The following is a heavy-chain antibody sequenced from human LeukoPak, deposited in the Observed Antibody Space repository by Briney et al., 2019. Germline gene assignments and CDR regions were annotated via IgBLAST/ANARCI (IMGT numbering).Heavy chain of an antibody. CDR1: GYTFTNYG. V-gene: IGHV1-18*04. Sequence: ASVKVSCKASGYTFTNYGISWVRQAPGQGLEWMGWISAYNGNTNYAQKLQGRVTMTTDTSTSTAYMELRSLRSDDTAVYYCASSYYYGSGSYYYYGMDVWGKGTTVTVSS. D-gene: IGHD3-10*01. CDR3: ASSYYYGSGSYYYYGMDV. J-gene: IGHJ6*04. CDR2: ISAYNGNT.